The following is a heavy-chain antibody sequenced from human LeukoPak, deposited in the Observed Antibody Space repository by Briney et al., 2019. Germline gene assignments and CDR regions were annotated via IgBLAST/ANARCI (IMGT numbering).Heavy chain of an antibody. V-gene: IGHV4-61*02. CDR2: IYTSGRT. Sequence: SQTLSLTCTVSGGSITFGSYYWTWIRQPAGKGLEWLGRIYTSGRTYYNPSLRSRVTISMDTSMNQFSLRLNFVTAADTAVYYCARARVIPASFDDWSQGTLVTVSS. CDR3: ARARVIPASFDD. J-gene: IGHJ4*02. CDR1: GGSITFGSYY. D-gene: IGHD3-16*02.